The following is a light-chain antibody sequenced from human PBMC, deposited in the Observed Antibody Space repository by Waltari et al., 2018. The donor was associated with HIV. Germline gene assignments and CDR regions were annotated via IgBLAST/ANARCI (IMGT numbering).Light chain of an antibody. CDR1: SSDIGAYNR. CDR2: EVT. J-gene: IGLJ3*02. CDR3: SSYTTSSTWV. Sequence: QSALTQPPSVSGSLGQSVTISCTGTSSDIGAYNRVSWYQQSPGTAPKLRIYEVTHLPSGVPFRFSGSNSCNTASLTSSGLQADDEADYYCSSYTTSSTWVFGGGTKLTVL. V-gene: IGLV2-18*02.